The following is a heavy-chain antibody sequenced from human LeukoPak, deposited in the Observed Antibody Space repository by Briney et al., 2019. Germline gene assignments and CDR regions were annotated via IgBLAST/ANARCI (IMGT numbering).Heavy chain of an antibody. V-gene: IGHV3-30*18. D-gene: IGHD4-23*01. Sequence: GGSLRLSCAASGFTFSSYGMQWVRQAPGKGLEWVAIISYDGRDKFYEDSVKGRFTISRDNSKNTLYLQMNNLRAEDTAVYYCAKPTTVLTSYYFDYWGQGTLVTVSS. CDR2: ISYDGRDK. CDR3: AKPTTVLTSYYFDY. J-gene: IGHJ4*02. CDR1: GFTFSSYG.